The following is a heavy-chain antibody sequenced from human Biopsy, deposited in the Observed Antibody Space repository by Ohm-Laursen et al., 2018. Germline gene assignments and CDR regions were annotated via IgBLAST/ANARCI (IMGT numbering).Heavy chain of an antibody. Sequence: SETLSLTCTVSGVSISTYYWSWIRQSPGRGLEWIAYIYYSGSTDYNPSLKSRVTISLDTSKNQFSLKLSSVTAADTAIYYCARGAIGVATAFDIWGQGTMVTVSS. CDR2: IYYSGST. V-gene: IGHV4-59*01. CDR3: ARGAIGVATAFDI. J-gene: IGHJ3*02. D-gene: IGHD5-12*01. CDR1: GVSISTYY.